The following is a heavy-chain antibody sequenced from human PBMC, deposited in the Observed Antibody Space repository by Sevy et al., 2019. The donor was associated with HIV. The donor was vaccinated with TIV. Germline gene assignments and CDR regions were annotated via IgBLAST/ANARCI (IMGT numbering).Heavy chain of an antibody. CDR3: ARDPSTYSSCWYRYYYYGMDV. CDR1: GFTFSSYA. V-gene: IGHV3-30*04. D-gene: IGHD6-19*01. CDR2: ISYDGRNK. Sequence: GGSLRLSCAASGFTFSSYAMHWVRQAPGKGLEWVAVISYDGRNKYYADSVKGRFTISRDNSKNTLYLQMNSLRAEDTAVYYCARDPSTYSSCWYRYYYYGMDVWGQGTTVTVSS. J-gene: IGHJ6*02.